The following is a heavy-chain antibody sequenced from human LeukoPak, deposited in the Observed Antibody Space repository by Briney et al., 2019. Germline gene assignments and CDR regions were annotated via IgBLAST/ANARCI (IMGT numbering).Heavy chain of an antibody. D-gene: IGHD3-22*01. CDR1: GGSISSSSYY. V-gene: IGHV4-39*07. J-gene: IGHJ4*02. Sequence: SETLSLTCTVSGGSISSSSYYWGWIRQPPGKGLEWIGSIYYSGSTYYNPSLKSRVTISVDTSKNQFSLKLSSVTAADTAVYYCARASGDYYDSSGYPLHVFDYWGQGTLVTVSS. CDR3: ARASGDYYDSSGYPLHVFDY. CDR2: IYYSGST.